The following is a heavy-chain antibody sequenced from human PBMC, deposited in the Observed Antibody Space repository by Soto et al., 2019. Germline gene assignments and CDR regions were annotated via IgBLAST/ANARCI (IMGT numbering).Heavy chain of an antibody. CDR2: VNSDGSFT. Sequence: EVQLVESGGGLVQPGGYLRLSCAASGLTFSSYWMHWVRQVPGKGLVWVSRVNSDGSFTTYADSVKGRFTISRDNAKNTLYLQMNSRRAEDTALYYCVRETPSVDHYCFYMDVWGKGTTVTVSS. CDR3: VRETPSVDHYCFYMDV. J-gene: IGHJ6*03. CDR1: GLTFSSYW. D-gene: IGHD2-2*01. V-gene: IGHV3-74*01.